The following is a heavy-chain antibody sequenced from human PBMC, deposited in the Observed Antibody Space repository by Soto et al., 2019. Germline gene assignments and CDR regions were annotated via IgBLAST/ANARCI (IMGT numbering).Heavy chain of an antibody. D-gene: IGHD1-26*01. J-gene: IGHJ4*02. V-gene: IGHV4-30-2*01. CDR3: ARGAHSSFDY. Sequence: LQLQESGSGLVKPSQTLSLTCAVSGGSISSGGYSWSWIRQPPGKGLEWIGYIYHSGSTYYNPSLKSRVTISVDRSKNQFSLKLSSVTAADTAVYYCARGAHSSFDYWGQGTLVTVSS. CDR2: IYHSGST. CDR1: GGSISSGGYS.